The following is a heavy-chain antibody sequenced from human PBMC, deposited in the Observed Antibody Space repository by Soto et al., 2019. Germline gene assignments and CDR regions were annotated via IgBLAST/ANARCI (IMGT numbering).Heavy chain of an antibody. J-gene: IGHJ6*02. V-gene: IGHV1-69*13. D-gene: IGHD3-3*01. Sequence: GASVKVSCKASGGTFSSYAISWVRQAPGQGLEWMGGIIPIFGTANYAQKSQGRVTITADESTSTAYMELSSLRSEDTAVYYCARGLYYDFWSGYYTDYYYYYGMDVWGQGTTVTVSS. CDR1: GGTFSSYA. CDR2: IIPIFGTA. CDR3: ARGLYYDFWSGYYTDYYYYYGMDV.